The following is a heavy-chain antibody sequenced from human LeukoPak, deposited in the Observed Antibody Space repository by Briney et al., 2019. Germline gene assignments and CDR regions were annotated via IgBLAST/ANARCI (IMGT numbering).Heavy chain of an antibody. V-gene: IGHV3-15*07. CDR2: IKRTVYGAPT. Sequence: GGSLRLSCAVSGFPLSDAWMNWVRQAPGKGLEWVGRIKRTVYGAPTDYAAPVKGRFIITRDDSRNMLYLQMNSPKTEDTAVYFCTSGYSVARHDHYWGPGTPVIVSS. D-gene: IGHD5/OR15-5a*01. CDR3: TSGYSVARHDHY. CDR1: GFPLSDAW. J-gene: IGHJ4*02.